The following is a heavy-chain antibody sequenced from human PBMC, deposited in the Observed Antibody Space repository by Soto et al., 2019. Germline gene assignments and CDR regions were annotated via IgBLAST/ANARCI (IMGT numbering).Heavy chain of an antibody. CDR2: INQDGSEK. J-gene: IGHJ4*02. V-gene: IGHV3-7*01. Sequence: GGSLRLSCVASGFTFSSFWMSWVRQAPGKGLEWVANINQDGSEKYYVDSVKGRFTISRDTAKNSLYLQMHSLRAEDTAVYYCARAPRQELVRGVIISFDYWGQGTLVTVSS. CDR3: ARAPRQELVRGVIISFDY. D-gene: IGHD3-10*01. CDR1: GFTFSSFW.